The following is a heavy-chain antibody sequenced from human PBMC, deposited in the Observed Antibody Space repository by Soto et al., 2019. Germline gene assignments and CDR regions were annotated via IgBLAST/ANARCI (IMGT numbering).Heavy chain of an antibody. V-gene: IGHV3-15*07. D-gene: IGHD3-22*01. Sequence: PGGSLRLSCEASGFTFSNAWMNWVRQAPGKGLEWVGRIKSKTDGGTTDYAAPVKGRFTISRDDSKNTLYLQMNSLKTEDTALYYCTTAVYYDSSGSFDYWGQGTLVTVSS. CDR1: GFTFSNAW. J-gene: IGHJ4*02. CDR2: IKSKTDGGTT. CDR3: TTAVYYDSSGSFDY.